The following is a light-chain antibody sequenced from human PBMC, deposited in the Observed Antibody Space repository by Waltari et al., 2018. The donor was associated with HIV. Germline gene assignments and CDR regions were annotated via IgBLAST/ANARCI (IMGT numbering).Light chain of an antibody. CDR2: GDT. J-gene: IGLJ3*02. V-gene: IGLV1-40*01. CDR1: SSNIGAGFD. CDR3: QSYDSGLSVV. Sequence: QSVLTQPPSVSGAPGQRVTISRTGNSSNIGAGFDVTWYQQLPETAPKLLIYGDTNRPSGVPDRFSGSKSGTSASLAITGLQAEDEADYYCQSYDSGLSVVFGGGTKLTVL.